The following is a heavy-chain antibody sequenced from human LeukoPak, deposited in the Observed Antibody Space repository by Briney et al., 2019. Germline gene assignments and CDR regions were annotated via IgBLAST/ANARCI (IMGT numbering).Heavy chain of an antibody. CDR2: INHSGST. V-gene: IGHV4-4*02. J-gene: IGHJ4*02. CDR3: ASGLWFGELLL. D-gene: IGHD3-10*01. CDR1: GASITIDRW. Sequence: PSETLSLTCAVSGASITIDRWWSWVRQPPGKGLEWIGEINHSGSTNYNPSLKSRVTISVDTSKNRFSLKLTSVTAADTAVYYCASGLWFGELLLWGQGTLVSVSS.